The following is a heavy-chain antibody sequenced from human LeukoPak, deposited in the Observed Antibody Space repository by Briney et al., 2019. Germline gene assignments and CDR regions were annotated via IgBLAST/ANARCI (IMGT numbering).Heavy chain of an antibody. V-gene: IGHV1-2*02. CDR2: INPNSGGT. D-gene: IGHD3-16*02. Sequence: ASVKVSCKASGYTFTGYYMHWVRQAPGQGLEWMGWINPNSGGTNYAQKFQGRVTMTRDTSISTAYMELSRLRSDDTAVYYCARVITFGGAIVPFDYWGQGTLVTVSS. CDR3: ARVITFGGAIVPFDY. CDR1: GYTFTGYY. J-gene: IGHJ4*02.